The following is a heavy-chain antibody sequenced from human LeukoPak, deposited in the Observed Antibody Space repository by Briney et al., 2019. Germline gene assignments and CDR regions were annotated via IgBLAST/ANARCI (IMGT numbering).Heavy chain of an antibody. J-gene: IGHJ4*02. CDR1: GYTFTGYY. CDR3: ARDPQYYYGSGSPSVDY. CDR2: IKHDSGVT. D-gene: IGHD3-10*01. Sequence: GASVKVSYKPSGYTFTGYYMQWVGQAPGPEREGMGWIKHDSGVTNYAPKFQDRVTMTRDTSISTAYLELSSLRSHDTAVYYCARDPQYYYGSGSPSVDYWGQGTLVTVSS. V-gene: IGHV1-2*02.